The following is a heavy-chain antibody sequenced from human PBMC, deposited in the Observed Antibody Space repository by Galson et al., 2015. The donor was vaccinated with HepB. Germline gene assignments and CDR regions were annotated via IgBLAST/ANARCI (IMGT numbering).Heavy chain of an antibody. Sequence: QSGAEVKKPGESLKISCKASGYSFRNYWIGWVRQMPGKGLECMGIIYPGDSETRYSPSFQGQVTLSADKSTNTAYLQWSSLKASDTAMYYCARLGHEDYHYCGMDVWGQGTLVTVSS. CDR2: IYPGDSET. J-gene: IGHJ6*02. V-gene: IGHV5-51*01. CDR1: GYSFRNYW. D-gene: IGHD4/OR15-4a*01. CDR3: ARLGHEDYHYCGMDV.